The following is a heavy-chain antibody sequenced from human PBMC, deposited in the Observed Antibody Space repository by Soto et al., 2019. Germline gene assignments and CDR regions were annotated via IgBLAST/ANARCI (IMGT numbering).Heavy chain of an antibody. Sequence: GGSLRLSCAASGFTFSSYGMHWVRQAPGKGLEWVAVISYDGSNKYYADSVKGRFTISRDNSKNTLYLQMNSLRAEDTAVYYCAKDGPWVNYYYYGMDVWGQGTTVTVSS. D-gene: IGHD1-26*01. CDR2: ISYDGSNK. J-gene: IGHJ6*02. V-gene: IGHV3-30*18. CDR1: GFTFSSYG. CDR3: AKDGPWVNYYYYGMDV.